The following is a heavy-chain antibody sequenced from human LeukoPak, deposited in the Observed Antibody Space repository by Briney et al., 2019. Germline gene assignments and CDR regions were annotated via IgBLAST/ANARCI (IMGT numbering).Heavy chain of an antibody. Sequence: AISXMRQAPGQGGEWVGGIIPIFGTANYAQKFQGRVTITTDEATRKAYMELSTLRSEDTAVYYCAAGGSSWYRYYYYMDVWGKGTTVTVSS. V-gene: IGHV1-69*05. D-gene: IGHD6-13*01. CDR2: IIPIFGTA. J-gene: IGHJ6*03. CDR1: A. CDR3: AAGGSSWYRYYYYMDV.